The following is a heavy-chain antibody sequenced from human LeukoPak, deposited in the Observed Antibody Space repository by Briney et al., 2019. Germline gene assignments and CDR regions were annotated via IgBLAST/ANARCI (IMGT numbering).Heavy chain of an antibody. D-gene: IGHD6-19*01. Sequence: SGGSLRLSCAASGFTFNSYSMNWVRQAPGKGLEWVSSISSSSNYIYYADSVKGRFTISRDNAETSLCLQMNSLRAEDTAVYYCARAASGYSSGGYFDLWGRGTLVTVSS. CDR1: GFTFNSYS. V-gene: IGHV3-21*01. CDR2: ISSSSNYI. J-gene: IGHJ2*01. CDR3: ARAASGYSSGGYFDL.